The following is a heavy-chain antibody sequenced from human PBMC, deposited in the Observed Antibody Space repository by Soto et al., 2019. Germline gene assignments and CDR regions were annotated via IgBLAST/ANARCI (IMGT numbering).Heavy chain of an antibody. CDR1: GDSMTGAN. CDR2: IDYSGST. J-gene: IGHJ4*02. CDR3: TRARYGEHFAS. V-gene: IGHV4-59*01. Sequence: QVQLQESGPGLLKPSETLSLTCSVSGDSMTGANWGWFRQSPEKGLEWIGYIDYSGSTNYNPSLRSRITITIDTSSNQFSLNLASVTAADAAVYYCTRARYGEHFASWGQGTLVTVSS. D-gene: IGHD4-17*01.